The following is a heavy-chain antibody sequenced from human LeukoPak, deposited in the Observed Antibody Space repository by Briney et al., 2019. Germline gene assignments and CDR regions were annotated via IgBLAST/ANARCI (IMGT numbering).Heavy chain of an antibody. CDR2: IYWDDDK. CDR1: GFSLSTSGVG. J-gene: IGHJ1*01. D-gene: IGHD3-16*02. V-gene: IGHV2-5*02. CDR3: GLLIESAEYFQH. Sequence: SGPTLVNPTQTLTLTCTFSGFSLSTSGVGVGWIRQPPGKALEWLALIYWDDDKRYSPSLKSRLTITKDTSKNQVVLTMTNMDPVDTRTYYAGLLIESAEYFQHWGQGTLVTVSS.